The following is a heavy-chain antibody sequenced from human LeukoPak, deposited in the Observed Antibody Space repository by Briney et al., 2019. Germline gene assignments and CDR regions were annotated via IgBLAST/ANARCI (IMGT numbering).Heavy chain of an antibody. J-gene: IGHJ4*02. D-gene: IGHD1-1*01. CDR2: IRYDGTIK. Sequence: PGGSLRLSCAASGFTFTDYGIHWVRQAPGKGLEWVASIRYDGTIKYYADSVKGRFTISRDNSRNTLYLQMNSLRTEDTAVYYCAKEGTASKPSDLDYWGQGTLVTVSS. V-gene: IGHV3-30*02. CDR3: AKEGTASKPSDLDY. CDR1: GFTFTDYG.